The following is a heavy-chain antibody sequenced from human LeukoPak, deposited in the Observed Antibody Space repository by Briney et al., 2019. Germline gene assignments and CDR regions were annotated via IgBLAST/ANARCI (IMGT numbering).Heavy chain of an antibody. CDR1: GGSISSSSYY. D-gene: IGHD6-13*01. CDR2: IHYSGST. CDR3: ARRVHSSSWSSYFDY. J-gene: IGHJ4*02. V-gene: IGHV4-61*05. Sequence: SETLSLTCTVSGGSISSSSYYWSCIRQPPGRGLECIGSIHYSGSTSYNPSLRSRVTISVDKSKNQFFLKLSSVTATDTAVYYCARRVHSSSWSSYFDYWGQETLVTVSS.